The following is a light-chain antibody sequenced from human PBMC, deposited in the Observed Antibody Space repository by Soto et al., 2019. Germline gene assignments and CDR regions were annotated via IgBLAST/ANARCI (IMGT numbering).Light chain of an antibody. CDR2: AAS. J-gene: IGKJ4*01. Sequence: IQMTQSPSSLSSSVGDRVAITCRASQGISSYLACYQQKPGKAPKLLIYAASTLQSGVPSRFSGSGSGTDFTLTISCLQSEDFATYYCQQYYSYPLTFGGGTKVDIK. CDR3: QQYYSYPLT. V-gene: IGKV1-8*01. CDR1: QGISSY.